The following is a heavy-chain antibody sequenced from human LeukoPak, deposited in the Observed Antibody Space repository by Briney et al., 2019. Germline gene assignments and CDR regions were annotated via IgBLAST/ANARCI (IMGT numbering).Heavy chain of an antibody. CDR3: ARGRAGSSSRYYYMDV. V-gene: IGHV3-21*01. J-gene: IGHJ6*03. CDR2: ISSSSSYI. CDR1: GFTFSSYS. Sequence: GGSLRLSCAASGFTFSSYSTNWVRQAPGKGLEWVSSISSSSSYIYYADSVKGRFTISRDNAKNSLYLQMNSLRAEDTAVYYCARGRAGSSSRYYYMDVWGKGTTVTVSS. D-gene: IGHD6-6*01.